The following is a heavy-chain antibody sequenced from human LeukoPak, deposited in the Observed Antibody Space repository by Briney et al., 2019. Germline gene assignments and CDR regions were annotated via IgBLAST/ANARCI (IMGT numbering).Heavy chain of an antibody. CDR1: GGSISSGSYY. V-gene: IGHV4-61*02. J-gene: IGHJ5*02. D-gene: IGHD3-10*01. CDR2: IYTSGST. Sequence: SETLSLTCTVSGGSISSGSYYWSWIRQPAGKGLEWIGRIYTSGSTNYNPSLKSRVTISVDTSKNQFSLRLSSVTAADTAVYYCAREGLNMVRGVIPKEAWGWFDPWGQGTLVTVSS. CDR3: AREGLNMVRGVIPKEAWGWFDP.